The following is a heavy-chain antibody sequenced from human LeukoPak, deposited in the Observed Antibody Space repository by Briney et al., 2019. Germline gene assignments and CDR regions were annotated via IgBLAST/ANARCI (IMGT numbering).Heavy chain of an antibody. CDR3: ARVRYNNALDY. V-gene: IGHV3-9*01. D-gene: IGHD1-14*01. Sequence: GGSLRLSCAASGFTFDDYAMHWVRQAPGKGLEWVSGISWNSGSIGYADSVKGRFTISRDNAKNTLYLQMNSLRAEDTAVYYCARVRYNNALDYWGQGTLVTASS. CDR2: ISWNSGSI. J-gene: IGHJ4*02. CDR1: GFTFDDYA.